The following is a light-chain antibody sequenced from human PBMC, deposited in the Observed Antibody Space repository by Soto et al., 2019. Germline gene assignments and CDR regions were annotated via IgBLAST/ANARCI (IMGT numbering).Light chain of an antibody. J-gene: IGLJ7*01. CDR3: QSYDITYGV. CDR1: SGSIASNF. CDR2: EDN. V-gene: IGLV6-57*04. Sequence: NFMLTQPHSVSGSPGETVTISCTRSSGSIASNFVQWYQQRPGSAPRNVIYEDNYRPSGVPDRFSGSIDSSSNSASLTISGLRPEDEADYYGQSYDITYGVFGGGTQLTVL.